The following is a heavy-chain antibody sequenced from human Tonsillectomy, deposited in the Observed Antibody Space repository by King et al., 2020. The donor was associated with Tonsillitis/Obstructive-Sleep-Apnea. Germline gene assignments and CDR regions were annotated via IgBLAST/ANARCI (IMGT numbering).Heavy chain of an antibody. CDR1: GGSISSNNYY. CDR3: ASRKNYGDSVPFDY. CDR2: ISYSGST. D-gene: IGHD4-17*01. J-gene: IGHJ4*02. V-gene: IGHV4-39*01. Sequence: QLQESGPGLVKPSETLSLTCTVSGGSISSNNYYWGWIRPPPGQGLEWIGTISYSGSTYYNPSLKSRVTISVDTSKNQFSLKLNSVTAADTAVYYCASRKNYGDSVPFDYWGQGTLVTVSS.